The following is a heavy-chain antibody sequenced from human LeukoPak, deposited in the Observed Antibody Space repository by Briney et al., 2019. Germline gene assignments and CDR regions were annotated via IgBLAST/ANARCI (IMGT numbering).Heavy chain of an antibody. CDR2: ISSSSSYI. V-gene: IGHV3-21*01. Sequence: KPGGSLRLSCAASGFTFSSYSMNWVRQAPGKGLEWVSSISSSSSYIYYADSVKGRFTISRDNAKNSLYLQMNSLRAEDTAVYYCARKWGGSGYYPPDYWGQGTLVTVSS. CDR3: ARKWGGSGYYPPDY. CDR1: GFTFSSYS. J-gene: IGHJ4*02. D-gene: IGHD3-22*01.